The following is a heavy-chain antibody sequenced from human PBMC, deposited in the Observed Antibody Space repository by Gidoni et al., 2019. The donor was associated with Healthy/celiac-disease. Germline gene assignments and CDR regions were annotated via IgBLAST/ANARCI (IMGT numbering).Heavy chain of an antibody. Sequence: QVQLVQSGAEVKKPGSSVKVSCKASGGTFSSYAITWVRQAPGQGLEWMGGIIPIFGTANYAQKFQGRVTITADESTSTAYMELSSLRSEDTAVYYCARDRGYCSSTSCYPSYGMDVWGQGTTVTVSS. J-gene: IGHJ6*02. V-gene: IGHV1-69*01. D-gene: IGHD2-2*01. CDR1: GGTFSSYA. CDR2: IIPIFGTA. CDR3: ARDRGYCSSTSCYPSYGMDV.